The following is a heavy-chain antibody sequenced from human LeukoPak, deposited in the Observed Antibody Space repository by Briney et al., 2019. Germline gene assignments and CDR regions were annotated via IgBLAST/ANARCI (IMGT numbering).Heavy chain of an antibody. V-gene: IGHV3-74*01. J-gene: IGHJ5*02. D-gene: IGHD2-2*02. CDR2: IHSDGSST. CDR3: ARGHRPQYTTTWDNWFDP. CDR1: GFTFNSYW. Sequence: GGSLRLSCVASGFTFNSYWMHWVRQVPGKGPMWVSRIHSDGSSTSYADSVRGRFTISRDNAKNTLYLQMDSLRDEDTAIYYCARGHRPQYTTTWDNWFDPWGQGTQVAVSS.